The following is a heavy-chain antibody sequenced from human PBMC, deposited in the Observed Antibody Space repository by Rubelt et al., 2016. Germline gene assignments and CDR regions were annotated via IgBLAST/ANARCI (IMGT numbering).Heavy chain of an antibody. Sequence: QVQLQQSGPGLVKPSQTLSLTCAISGDNVSNNRVAWNWIRQSPSRGLEWLGRTYYTSKWYNDYGTSVKSRATINPDPPKTQFSLRWTSGTPEDTAVNYWARGYKQAIDYWGQGTLVTSPQ. J-gene: IGHJ4*02. CDR2: TYYTSKWYN. D-gene: IGHD5-24*01. V-gene: IGHV6-1*01. CDR3: ARGYKQAIDY. CDR1: GDNVSNNRVA.